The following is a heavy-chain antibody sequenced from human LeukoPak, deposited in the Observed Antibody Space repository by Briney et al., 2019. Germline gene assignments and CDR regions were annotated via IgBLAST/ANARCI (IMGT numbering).Heavy chain of an antibody. Sequence: GGSLRLSCAASGFTFSSYNMNWVRQAPGKGLEWVANIKQDGSEKYYVDSVKGRFTISRDNAKNSLYLQMNSLRAEDTAVYYCPRTVTTFWGYHMDVWGKGTTVIVSS. D-gene: IGHD1-7*01. CDR1: GFTFSSYN. J-gene: IGHJ6*03. CDR3: PRTVTTFWGYHMDV. V-gene: IGHV3-7*01. CDR2: IKQDGSEK.